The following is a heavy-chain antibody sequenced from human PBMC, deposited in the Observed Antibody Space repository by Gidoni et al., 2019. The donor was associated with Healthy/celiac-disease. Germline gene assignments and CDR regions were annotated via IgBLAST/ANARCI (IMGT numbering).Heavy chain of an antibody. J-gene: IGHJ3*02. D-gene: IGHD3-3*01. CDR3: AREKIGYDFWSGYPRKGNDAFDI. CDR1: GGSISSYY. V-gene: IGHV4-4*07. CDR2: IYTSGST. Sequence: QVQLQESGPGLVKPSETLSLTCTVSGGSISSYYWSWIRQPAGKGLEWIGRIYTSGSTNYNPSLKSRVTMSVDTSKNQFSLKLSSVTAADTAVYYCAREKIGYDFWSGYPRKGNDAFDIWGQGTMVTVSS.